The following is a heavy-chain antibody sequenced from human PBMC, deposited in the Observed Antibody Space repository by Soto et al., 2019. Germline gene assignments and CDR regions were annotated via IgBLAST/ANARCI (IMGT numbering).Heavy chain of an antibody. CDR3: ARLLRPENKHSSSWKNYYYYYYMDV. D-gene: IGHD6-13*01. Sequence: GGSLRLSCAASGFTFSSYGMHWVRQAPGKGLEWVAVIWYDGSNKYYADSVKGRFTISRDNSKNTLYLQMNSLRAEDTAVYYCARLLRPENKHSSSWKNYYYYYYMDVWGKGTTVTVSS. V-gene: IGHV3-33*01. CDR1: GFTFSSYG. J-gene: IGHJ6*03. CDR2: IWYDGSNK.